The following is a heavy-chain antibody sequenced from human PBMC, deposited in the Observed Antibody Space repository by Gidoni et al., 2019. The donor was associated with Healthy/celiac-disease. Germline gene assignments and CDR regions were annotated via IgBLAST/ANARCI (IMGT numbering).Heavy chain of an antibody. CDR3: AHSQHDYSNSHDAFDI. D-gene: IGHD4-4*01. CDR2: IYWNDDK. CDR1: GFSPSTSGVG. V-gene: IGHV2-5*01. Sequence: QITLKESGPTLVKPTQTLTLTCTFSGFSPSTSGVGVGWIRQPPGKALEWLALIYWNDDKRYSPSLKSRLTITKDTSKNQVVLTMTNMDPVDTATYYCAHSQHDYSNSHDAFDIWGQGTMVTVSS. J-gene: IGHJ3*02.